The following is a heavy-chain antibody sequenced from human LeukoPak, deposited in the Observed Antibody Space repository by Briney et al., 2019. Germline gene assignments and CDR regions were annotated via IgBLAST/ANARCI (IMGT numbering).Heavy chain of an antibody. CDR3: TREKEVYNFGLDYYYYYMHV. V-gene: IGHV3-73*01. Sequence: GGSLRLSCAASGVIFSDSNMHWVRQASGKGLGWVGQIRSEAKSYATAYAASVKGRFTISRDDSKNTAYLQMNSLQTEDTAVYYCTREKEVYNFGLDYYYYYMHVWGKGTTVTVSS. J-gene: IGHJ6*03. CDR2: IRSEAKSYAT. D-gene: IGHD5-18*01. CDR1: GVIFSDSN.